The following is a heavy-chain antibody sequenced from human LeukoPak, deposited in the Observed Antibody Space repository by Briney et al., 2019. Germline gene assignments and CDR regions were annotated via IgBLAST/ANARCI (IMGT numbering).Heavy chain of an antibody. D-gene: IGHD5-18*01. Sequence: SETLSLTCTVSGGSVSSDSYYWSWIRQPPGKGLEWIGSIYYSGSTYYNPSLKSRVTISVDTSKNQFPLKLSSVTAADTAVYYCASRGYSYGNFDYWGQGTLVTVSS. CDR2: IYYSGST. CDR1: GGSVSSDSYY. V-gene: IGHV4-39*01. J-gene: IGHJ4*02. CDR3: ASRGYSYGNFDY.